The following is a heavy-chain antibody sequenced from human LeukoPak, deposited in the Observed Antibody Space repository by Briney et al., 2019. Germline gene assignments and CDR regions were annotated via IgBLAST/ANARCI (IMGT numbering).Heavy chain of an antibody. CDR2: IYYSGST. D-gene: IGHD3-3*01. Sequence: PSETLSLTCTVSGGSISSYYWSWIRQPPGKGLEWIGYIYYSGSTNYNPSLKSRVTISVDTSKNQFSLKLSSVTAADTAVYYCARARISGVDAFDIWGQGTMVTVSS. J-gene: IGHJ3*02. CDR3: ARARISGVDAFDI. CDR1: GGSISSYY. V-gene: IGHV4-59*01.